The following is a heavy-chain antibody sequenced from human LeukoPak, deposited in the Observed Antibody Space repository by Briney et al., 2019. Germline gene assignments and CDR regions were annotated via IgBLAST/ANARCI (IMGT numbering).Heavy chain of an antibody. Sequence: ASVKVSCKTSGYSFTNYAIHWVRQAPGQGLEWMGWINPSSGGTNYAQKFQGRVTVTRDTSISTAYMDLSRLRSDDTAVYYCARAGVWDYSDSSGYHNAAFDIWGQGTMVTVSS. CDR1: GYSFTNYA. CDR2: INPSSGGT. J-gene: IGHJ3*02. D-gene: IGHD3-22*01. CDR3: ARAGVWDYSDSSGYHNAAFDI. V-gene: IGHV1-2*02.